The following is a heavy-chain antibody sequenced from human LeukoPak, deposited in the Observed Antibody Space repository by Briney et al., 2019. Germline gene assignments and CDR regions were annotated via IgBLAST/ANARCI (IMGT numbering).Heavy chain of an antibody. CDR2: IKQDGSEK. J-gene: IGHJ6*04. D-gene: IGHD2-2*01. CDR1: GFTFSSYW. CDR3: ARGAVPAATRNYYQGMDV. V-gene: IGHV3-7*03. Sequence: GGSLRLSCAASGFTFSSYWMSWVRQAPGKGLEWVANIKQDGSEKYYMDSVKGRVTISRDNPKNSLYLQMNSLRAEHTAVHYCARGAVPAATRNYYQGMDVGGKGTTVTVSS.